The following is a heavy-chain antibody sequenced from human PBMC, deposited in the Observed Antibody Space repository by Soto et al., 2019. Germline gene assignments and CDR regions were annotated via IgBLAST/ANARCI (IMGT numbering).Heavy chain of an antibody. V-gene: IGHV3-7*01. CDR1: GFTVSSYA. CDR2: MNQDGSEI. Sequence: GGSLRLSCAASGFTVSSYAMSWVRQAPGKGLEWVANMNQDGSEIAYVDSVKGRFTVSRDNAKNSVYLQMNSLTVEDTAVYFCARDFSYQRFDHWGQGALVTVSS. D-gene: IGHD3-16*02. J-gene: IGHJ4*02. CDR3: ARDFSYQRFDH.